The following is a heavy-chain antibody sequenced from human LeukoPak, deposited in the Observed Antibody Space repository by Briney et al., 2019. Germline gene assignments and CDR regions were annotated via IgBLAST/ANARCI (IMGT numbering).Heavy chain of an antibody. CDR3: ARETSWRNYYYYMDV. Sequence: GASVKVSCKGSGYTFTSYAMHWVRQAPGQRLEWMGWINAGNGNTKYSQMFQGRVTITRDTSASTAYMELSSLRSEDTAVYYCARETSWRNYYYYMDVWGKGTTVTVSS. CDR2: INAGNGNT. D-gene: IGHD6-13*01. J-gene: IGHJ6*03. CDR1: GYTFTSYA. V-gene: IGHV1-3*01.